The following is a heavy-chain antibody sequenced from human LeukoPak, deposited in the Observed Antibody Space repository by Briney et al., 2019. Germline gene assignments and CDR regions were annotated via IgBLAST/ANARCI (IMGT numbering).Heavy chain of an antibody. CDR1: GGSFSGYY. J-gene: IGHJ4*02. CDR2: INHSGST. V-gene: IGHV4-34*01. D-gene: IGHD3-22*01. Sequence: KPSETLSLTCAVYGGSFSGYYWSWIRQPPGKGLEWIGEINHSGSTNYNPSLKSRVTISVDTSKNQFSLKLSSVTAADTAVYYCARGRDRGPRDWGQGTLVTVSS. CDR3: ARGRDRGPRD.